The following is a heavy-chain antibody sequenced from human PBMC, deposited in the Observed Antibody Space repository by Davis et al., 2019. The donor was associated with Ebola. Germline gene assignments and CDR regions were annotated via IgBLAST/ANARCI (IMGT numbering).Heavy chain of an antibody. CDR2: ISAYNGNT. Sequence: ASVKVSCKASGYTFSNFAVSWVRQAPGQGLEWMGWISAYNGNTNYAQKPQGRVTMTTDTSTSPAYMELRSLRSDDTAVYYCARVLDSDSSPFDPWGQGTLVTVSS. CDR3: ARVLDSDSSPFDP. V-gene: IGHV1-18*01. J-gene: IGHJ5*02. CDR1: GYTFSNFA. D-gene: IGHD3-22*01.